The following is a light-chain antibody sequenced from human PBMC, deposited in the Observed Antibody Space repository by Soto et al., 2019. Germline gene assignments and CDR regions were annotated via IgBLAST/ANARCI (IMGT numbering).Light chain of an antibody. J-gene: IGKJ4*01. V-gene: IGKV2D-29*01. CDR1: QSLLHSDTKTY. CDR3: MQSIELPLT. Sequence: DIVMTQTPLSLSVTPGQPASISCKSSQSLLHSDTKTYLSWVLQKPGQPPQLLIHDVSNRFSGVPDRFSGSGSGTDFALKISRVEAEDVGYSYCMQSIELPLTFGGGTKVEI. CDR2: DVS.